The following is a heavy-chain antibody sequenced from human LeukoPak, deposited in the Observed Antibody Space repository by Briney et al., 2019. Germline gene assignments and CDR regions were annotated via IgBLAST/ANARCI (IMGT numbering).Heavy chain of an antibody. D-gene: IGHD3-9*01. CDR1: GFTFDDYA. CDR2: ISWNSGSI. Sequence: GGSLRLSCAASGFTFDDYAMHWVRQAPGKGLEWVSGISWNSGSIGYADSVKGRFTISRDNAKNSLYLQMNSLRAEDTAVYYCARDSSVLRYFDWLFYFDYWGQGTLVTVSS. J-gene: IGHJ4*02. CDR3: ARDSSVLRYFDWLFYFDY. V-gene: IGHV3-9*01.